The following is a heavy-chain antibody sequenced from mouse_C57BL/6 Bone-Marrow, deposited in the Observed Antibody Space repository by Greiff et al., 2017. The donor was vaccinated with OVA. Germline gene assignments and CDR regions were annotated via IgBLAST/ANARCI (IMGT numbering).Heavy chain of an antibody. CDR3: ARKGFYYYGSSGYAMDY. CDR2: IDPSDSYT. Sequence: QVQLQQPGAELVKPGASVKLSCKASGYTFTSYWMQWVKQRPGQGLEWIGEIDPSDSYTNYNQKFKGKATLTVDTSSSTAYMQLSSLTSEDSAVYYCARKGFYYYGSSGYAMDYWGQGTSVTVSS. V-gene: IGHV1-50*01. J-gene: IGHJ4*01. D-gene: IGHD1-1*01. CDR1: GYTFTSYW.